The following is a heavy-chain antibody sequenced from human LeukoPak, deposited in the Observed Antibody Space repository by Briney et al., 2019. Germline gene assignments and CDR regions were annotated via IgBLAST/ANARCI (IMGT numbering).Heavy chain of an antibody. J-gene: IGHJ4*02. CDR2: ISGSGGST. CDR1: GFNFNIYT. Sequence: GRSLRLSCAASGFNFNIYTFHWVRQAPGKGLEWVSAISGSGGSTYYADSVKGRFTISRDNSKNTLYLQMNSLRAEDTAVYYCAKGAKDFWSGYYGPFFDYWGQGTLVTVSS. V-gene: IGHV3-23*01. D-gene: IGHD3-3*01. CDR3: AKGAKDFWSGYYGPFFDY.